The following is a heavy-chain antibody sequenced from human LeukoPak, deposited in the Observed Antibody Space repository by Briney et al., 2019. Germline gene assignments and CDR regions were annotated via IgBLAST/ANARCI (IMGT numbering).Heavy chain of an antibody. CDR1: GDSFINYW. J-gene: IGHJ4*02. CDR3: ARQYYDSSGYIPYFDY. D-gene: IGHD3-22*01. V-gene: IGHV5-51*01. Sequence: GESLKISCKGSGDSFINYWIGWVRQMPGKGLEWMGIIYPGNSDTLYNPSFQGQVTISADQSISTAYLQWSSLKASDTAMYYCARQYYDSSGYIPYFDYWGQGTLVTVSS. CDR2: IYPGNSDT.